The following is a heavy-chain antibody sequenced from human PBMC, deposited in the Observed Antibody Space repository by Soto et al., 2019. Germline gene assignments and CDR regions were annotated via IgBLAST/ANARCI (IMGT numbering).Heavy chain of an antibody. J-gene: IGHJ3*02. CDR1: GYTFTSYG. Sequence: GASVKVSCKASGYTFTSYGISWVRQAPGQGLEWMGWISAYNGNTNYAQKLQGRVTMTTDKSTSTAYMELRSLRSDDTAVYYCARVGDYDFWSGYYYDAFDIWGQGTMVTVSS. D-gene: IGHD3-3*01. CDR3: ARVGDYDFWSGYYYDAFDI. V-gene: IGHV1-18*04. CDR2: ISAYNGNT.